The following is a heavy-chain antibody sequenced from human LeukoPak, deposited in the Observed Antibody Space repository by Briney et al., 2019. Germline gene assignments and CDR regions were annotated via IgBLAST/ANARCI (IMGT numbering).Heavy chain of an antibody. CDR1: DGSITNDD. J-gene: IGHJ4*02. V-gene: IGHV4-59*01. CDR3: ARGYGDFRVEGRYFHS. Sequence: SSETLSLTCTVSDGSITNDDWSWVRQPPGKGLEFIGHVHYSGTANYKPSLRSRVTISIATSKQQFFLKLKSVTAADTAVYYCARGYGDFRVEGRYFHSWGQGTLVTVSS. CDR2: VHYSGTA. D-gene: IGHD4-17*01.